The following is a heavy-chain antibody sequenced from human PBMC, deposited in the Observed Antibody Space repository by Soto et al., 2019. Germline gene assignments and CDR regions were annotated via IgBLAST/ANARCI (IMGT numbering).Heavy chain of an antibody. J-gene: IGHJ4*02. CDR3: ARRLFGSGWPLDS. CDR2: VYHTGST. CDR1: GASITTYY. V-gene: IGHV4-59*13. Sequence: TSETLSLTCDVSGASITTYYWSWIRQAPGKGLEWIGNVYHTGSTDYNSSLRSRVTISVDTSKNQFSLNMNSVTAADTAVYYCARRLFGSGWPLDSWGQGALVTVSS. D-gene: IGHD6-19*01.